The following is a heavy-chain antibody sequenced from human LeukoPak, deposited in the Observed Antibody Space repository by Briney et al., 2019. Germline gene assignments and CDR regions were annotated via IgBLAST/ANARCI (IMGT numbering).Heavy chain of an antibody. J-gene: IGHJ4*02. CDR2: MFHSGNT. V-gene: IGHV4-38-2*02. D-gene: IGHD2-15*01. CDR3: AKVGYCDAGPCYFDS. CDR1: GYFISSGYY. Sequence: SETLSLTCTVSGYFISSGYYWGWIRQSPGKGLEWIGTMFHSGNTYYNPSLNSRVTLSVDTSKNQFSLELNSVTAADTAVYYCAKVGYCDAGPCYFDSWGQGTLVTVSS.